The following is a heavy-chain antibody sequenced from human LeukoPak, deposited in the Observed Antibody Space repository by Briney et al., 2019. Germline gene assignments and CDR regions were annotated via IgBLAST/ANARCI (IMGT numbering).Heavy chain of an antibody. CDR1: GYTFTSYD. D-gene: IGHD1-14*01. Sequence: ASVKVSCKASGYTFTSYDINWVRQATGQGLEWMGWMNPNSGNTGYAQKFQGRVTMTRDTSISTAYMDLSRLRSDDTAVYYCARGPGWYNWFDPWGQGTLVTVSS. CDR2: MNPNSGNT. J-gene: IGHJ5*02. V-gene: IGHV1-8*01. CDR3: ARGPGWYNWFDP.